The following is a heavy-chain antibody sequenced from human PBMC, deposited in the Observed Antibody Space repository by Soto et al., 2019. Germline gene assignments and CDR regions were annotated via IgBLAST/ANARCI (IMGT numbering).Heavy chain of an antibody. Sequence: ASVKVSCKASGYTFSTYYMHWVRQAPGQGLEWMGIINPSGSSTTYSQNFQGRVTMTRDTSTTTLFMELSSLRSEDTAVYYCARTSIAVAAAGYGMDVWG. CDR1: GYTFSTYY. CDR2: INPSGSST. J-gene: IGHJ6*02. D-gene: IGHD6-19*01. V-gene: IGHV1-46*01. CDR3: ARTSIAVAAAGYGMDV.